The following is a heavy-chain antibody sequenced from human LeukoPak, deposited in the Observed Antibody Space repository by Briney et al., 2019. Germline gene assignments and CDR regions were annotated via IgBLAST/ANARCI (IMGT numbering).Heavy chain of an antibody. J-gene: IGHJ5*02. D-gene: IGHD2-8*02. V-gene: IGHV1-69*13. Sequence: GASVKVSCKASGGTFISYAISWVRQAPGQGLGWMGGIIPIFGTANYAQKFQGRVTITADESTSTAYMELSSLRSEDTAVYYCARGGLVDNWFDPWGQGTLVTVSS. CDR2: IIPIFGTA. CDR3: ARGGLVDNWFDP. CDR1: GGTFISYA.